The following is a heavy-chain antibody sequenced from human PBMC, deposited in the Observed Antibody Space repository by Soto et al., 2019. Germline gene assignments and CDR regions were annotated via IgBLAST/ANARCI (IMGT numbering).Heavy chain of an antibody. V-gene: IGHV4-30-4*01. J-gene: IGHJ6*02. D-gene: IGHD6-19*01. CDR2: IYYSGST. Sequence: SETLSLTCTVSGGSISSGDYYWSWIRQPPGKGLEWIGYIYYSGSTYYNPSLKSRVTISVDTSKNQFSLKLSSVTAADTAVYYCARSLGYSSGWRDYYYYYYGMDVWGQGTTVTVSS. CDR3: ARSLGYSSGWRDYYYYYYGMDV. CDR1: GGSISSGDYY.